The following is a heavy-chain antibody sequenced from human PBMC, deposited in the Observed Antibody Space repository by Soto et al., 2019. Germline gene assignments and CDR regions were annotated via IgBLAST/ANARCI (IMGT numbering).Heavy chain of an antibody. V-gene: IGHV4-30-2*01. CDR2: IYHSGST. D-gene: IGHD3-22*01. CDR3: ARGAVVNVDS. CDR1: GGSISSGGSS. J-gene: IGHJ4*02. Sequence: QLQLQESGSGLVKPSQTLSLTCAVSGGSISSGGSSWTWIRQPPGKGLEWIGYIYHSGSTYYNPSLKRRFTISVDRSKNQFSLKLTSVTAADTAVYYCARGAVVNVDSWGQGTLVTVSS.